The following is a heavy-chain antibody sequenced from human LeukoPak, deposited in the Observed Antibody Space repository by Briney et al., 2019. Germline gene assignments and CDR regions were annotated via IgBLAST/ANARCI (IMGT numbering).Heavy chain of an antibody. Sequence: GGSLRLSWAAAGFTFSSYGMHWVRQAPGKGLGWVAFIRYDGSHKYYADSVTRRFTISRDNSKNTMSLQMSSLSVEDTAVYYCVRAFGGYDSTRFYYNVAVWGKGTTVPVSS. D-gene: IGHD5-12*01. CDR2: IRYDGSHK. V-gene: IGHV3-30*02. J-gene: IGHJ6*03. CDR1: GFTFSSYG. CDR3: VRAFGGYDSTRFYYNVAV.